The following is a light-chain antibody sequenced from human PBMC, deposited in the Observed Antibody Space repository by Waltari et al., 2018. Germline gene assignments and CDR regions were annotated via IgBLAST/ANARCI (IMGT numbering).Light chain of an antibody. CDR3: QKVSTFPPT. CDR2: AAS. CDR1: QAISTF. V-gene: IGKV1-16*02. J-gene: IGKJ4*01. Sequence: DIQMTESPSSLSPSVGDRVIPTCRASQAISTFLAWFQLKPGKAPKSLIYAASTLQTGVSSNVSGSVSGTDVTLTISSLQPGDCATYYCQKVSTFPPTFGGGSRVEI.